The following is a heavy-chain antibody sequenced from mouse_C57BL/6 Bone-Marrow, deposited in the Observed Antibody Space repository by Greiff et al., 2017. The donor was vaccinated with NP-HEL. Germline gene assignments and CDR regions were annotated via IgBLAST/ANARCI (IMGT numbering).Heavy chain of an antibody. D-gene: IGHD1-1*01. CDR1: GYAFSSSW. CDR3: ARWGVVVDY. V-gene: IGHV1-82*01. J-gene: IGHJ2*01. Sequence: QVQLKESGPELVKPGASVKISCKASGYAFSSSWMNWVKQRPGKGLEWIGRIYPGDGDTNYNGKVKGKAILTADKSSSTAYMQLSSLTSEDSAVYLCARWGVVVDYWGQGTTLTVSS. CDR2: IYPGDGDT.